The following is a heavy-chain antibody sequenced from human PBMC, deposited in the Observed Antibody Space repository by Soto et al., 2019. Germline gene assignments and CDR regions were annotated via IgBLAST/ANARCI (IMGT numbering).Heavy chain of an antibody. D-gene: IGHD3-3*01. Sequence: EVQLMESGGGLVQPGRSLRLSCAASGFTFDEYAMHWVRQVPGKGLEWVSSISWNGDNIGYADSVKGRFSISRDNARGSLYLQMNSLRAEDTAFYFCAKDRQGGGIFGARGDYWGQGTLVTVSS. V-gene: IGHV3-9*01. J-gene: IGHJ4*02. CDR1: GFTFDEYA. CDR3: AKDRQGGGIFGARGDY. CDR2: ISWNGDNI.